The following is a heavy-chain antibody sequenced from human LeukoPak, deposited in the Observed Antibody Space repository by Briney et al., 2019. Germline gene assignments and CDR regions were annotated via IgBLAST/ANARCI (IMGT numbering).Heavy chain of an antibody. CDR3: APNWFDP. Sequence: GGSLRLSCEASGCTFSNYWMHWVRQAPGKGLVWVSRINSDGSSTNYADSVRGRFTISRDNAKNTLYLQMNSLRAEDTAVYYCAPNWFDPWGQGTLVTVSS. V-gene: IGHV3-74*01. J-gene: IGHJ5*02. CDR2: INSDGSST. CDR1: GCTFSNYW.